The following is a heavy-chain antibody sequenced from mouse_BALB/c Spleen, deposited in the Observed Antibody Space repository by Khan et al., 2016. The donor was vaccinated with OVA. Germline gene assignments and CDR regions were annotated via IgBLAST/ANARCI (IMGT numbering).Heavy chain of an antibody. V-gene: IGHV2-3*01. Sequence: QVQLKESGPGLVAPSQSLSITCTVSGFSLTFYGLSWVRQPPGKGLEWLGVIWGDGATNYHSALISRLIITKDNSKSQVFLKLHSLQTDDTATYYCAKFTPDYYSLDYWGQGTSVTVSS. D-gene: IGHD1-1*01. J-gene: IGHJ4*01. CDR2: IWGDGAT. CDR3: AKFTPDYYSLDY. CDR1: GFSLTFYG.